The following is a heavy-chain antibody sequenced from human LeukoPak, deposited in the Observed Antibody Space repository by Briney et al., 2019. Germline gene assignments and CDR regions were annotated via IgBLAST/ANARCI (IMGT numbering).Heavy chain of an antibody. D-gene: IGHD3-3*01. J-gene: IGHJ6*02. V-gene: IGHV1-8*01. Sequence: GASVKVSCKASGYTFTSYDINWVRQATGQGLEWMGWMNPNSGNTGYAQKFQGRVTMTRNTSISTAYMELSSLRSEDTAVYYCARVGGLLWSGYYPYSTYEGMDVWGQGTTVTVSS. CDR3: ARVGGLLWSGYYPYSTYEGMDV. CDR1: GYTFTSYD. CDR2: MNPNSGNT.